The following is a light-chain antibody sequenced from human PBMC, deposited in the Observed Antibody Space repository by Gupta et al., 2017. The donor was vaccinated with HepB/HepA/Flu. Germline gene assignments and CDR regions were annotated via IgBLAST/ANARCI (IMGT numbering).Light chain of an antibody. J-gene: IGLJ2*01. CDR1: SSNIGAGYD. V-gene: IGLV1-40*01. CDR3: QSYDNSRSGSGV. CDR2: GNS. Sequence: QSVLTQPPSVSGAPGQRVTISCTGSSSNIGAGYDVHWYQQLPGTAPKLLIYGNSNRPSGVPDRFSGSKSGTSASLAITGLQAEEEADYYGQSYDNSRSGSGVCGGGTKLTV.